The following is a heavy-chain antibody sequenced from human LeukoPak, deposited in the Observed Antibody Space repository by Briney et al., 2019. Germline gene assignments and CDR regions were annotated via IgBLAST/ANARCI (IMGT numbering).Heavy chain of an antibody. CDR2: MDPNSGNT. CDR1: GYTFTSYD. D-gene: IGHD3-10*01. V-gene: IGHV1-8*01. CDR3: ARPSEVWFGELSNYYMDV. J-gene: IGHJ6*03. Sequence: GASVKVSCKASGYTFTSYDINWVRQATGQGLEWMGWMDPNSGNTGYAQKFRGRVTMTRDTSISTAYMELSRLRSDDTAVYYCARPSEVWFGELSNYYMDVWGKGTTVTVSS.